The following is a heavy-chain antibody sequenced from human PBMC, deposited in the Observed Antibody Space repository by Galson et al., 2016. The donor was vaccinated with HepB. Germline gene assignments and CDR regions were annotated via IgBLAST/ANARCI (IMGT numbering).Heavy chain of an antibody. CDR3: AKEESLAVAYPDY. Sequence: SLRLSCADSGFSFSSYAMSWVRQAPGKGLMWVAAIGGTGDSTYYADSVKGRFTISRDNSKNTLYLQMNSLRVEDTALYYCAKEESLAVAYPDYWGQGTLVTVSS. D-gene: IGHD6-19*01. J-gene: IGHJ4*02. V-gene: IGHV3-23*01. CDR1: GFSFSSYA. CDR2: IGGTGDST.